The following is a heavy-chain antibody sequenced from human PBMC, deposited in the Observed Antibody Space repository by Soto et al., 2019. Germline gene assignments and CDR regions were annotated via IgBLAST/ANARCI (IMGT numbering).Heavy chain of an antibody. Sequence: QVQLVQSGAEVKKPGASVKVSCKASGYTFTSYSMHWVRQAPGQGLEWMGIFNPSGGSTNYAPKFQGRVTMTRDTSTSTVYMELTSLRSEDTAVYYCARVNRPDRSGYYLFNWFDPWGQGTLVTVSS. CDR1: GYTFTSYS. D-gene: IGHD3-22*01. CDR3: ARVNRPDRSGYYLFNWFDP. V-gene: IGHV1-46*01. CDR2: FNPSGGST. J-gene: IGHJ5*02.